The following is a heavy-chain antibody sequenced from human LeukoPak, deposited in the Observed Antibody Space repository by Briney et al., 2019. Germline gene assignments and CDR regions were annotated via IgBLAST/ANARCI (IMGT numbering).Heavy chain of an antibody. D-gene: IGHD3-10*01. CDR2: IKTKADGGTA. CDR3: ARDSGRFDVFDI. Sequence: GGSLRLSCAASGFTFSSVWMSWVRQGPGKGLEWVGRIKTKADGGTADYAAPVKGRFSISRDDSKNTLYLQMNSLKSEDTAVYYCARDSGRFDVFDIWGQGTMVTVSS. CDR1: GFTFSSVW. J-gene: IGHJ3*02. V-gene: IGHV3-15*01.